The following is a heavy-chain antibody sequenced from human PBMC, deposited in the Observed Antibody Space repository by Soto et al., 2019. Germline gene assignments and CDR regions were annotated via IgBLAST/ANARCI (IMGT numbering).Heavy chain of an antibody. CDR2: MNPNSGNT. CDR1: GYTFTSYD. Sequence: ASVKVSCKASGYTFTSYDINWVRQATGQGLEWMGWMNPNSGNTGYAQKFQGRVTMTRNTSISTAYMELSSLRSEGTAVYYCARGTERPYYDFWSGYSGLNWFDPWGQGTLVTVSS. D-gene: IGHD3-3*01. J-gene: IGHJ5*02. V-gene: IGHV1-8*01. CDR3: ARGTERPYYDFWSGYSGLNWFDP.